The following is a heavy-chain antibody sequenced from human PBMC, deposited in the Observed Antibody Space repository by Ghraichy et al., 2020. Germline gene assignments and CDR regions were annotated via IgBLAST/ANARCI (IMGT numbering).Heavy chain of an antibody. V-gene: IGHV3-43*01. CDR2: ISWDGGST. J-gene: IGHJ4*02. D-gene: IGHD3-3*01. CDR1: GFTFDDYT. Sequence: GGSLRLSCAASGFTFDDYTMHWVRQAPGKGLEWVSLISWDGGSTYYADSVKGRFTISRDNSKNSLYLQMNSLRTEDTALYYCAKGPSLRAYYDFWSGYHAPDYFDYWGQGTLVNVSS. CDR3: AKGPSLRAYYDFWSGYHAPDYFDY.